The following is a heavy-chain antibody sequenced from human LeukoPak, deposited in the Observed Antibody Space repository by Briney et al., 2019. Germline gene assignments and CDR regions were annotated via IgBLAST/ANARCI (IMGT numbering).Heavy chain of an antibody. J-gene: IGHJ6*04. CDR3: AILSRIAAAGRYDYQSLDV. CDR1: GGSISGSY. Sequence: SETLSRTCSVSGGSISGSYWSWIRQPPGEGLEGIASIYYSGTNNYYPSLNSRVTISVDTSKSQVSLKLTSVTAADTAVYYCAILSRIAAAGRYDYQSLDVRGKGTTVTDSS. CDR2: IYYSGTN. V-gene: IGHV4-59*01. D-gene: IGHD6-13*01.